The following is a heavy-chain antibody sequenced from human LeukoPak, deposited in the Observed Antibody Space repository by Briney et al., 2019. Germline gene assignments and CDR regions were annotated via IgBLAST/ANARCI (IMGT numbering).Heavy chain of an antibody. Sequence: GGSLRLSCAASGFTFSSYSMNWVRQAPGKGLEWVSSISSSSSYIYYADSVQGRFTISRDNAKNSLYLQMNSLRAEDTAVYYCARKSYYYYGMDVWGQGTTVTVSS. CDR2: ISSSSSYI. CDR1: GFTFSSYS. V-gene: IGHV3-21*01. J-gene: IGHJ6*02. CDR3: ARKSYYYYGMDV.